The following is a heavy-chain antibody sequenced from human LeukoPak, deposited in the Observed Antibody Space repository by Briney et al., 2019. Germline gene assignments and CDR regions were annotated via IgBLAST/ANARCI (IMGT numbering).Heavy chain of an antibody. V-gene: IGHV3-21*01. CDR3: ATQRSPSRYSSSWFNWFDP. Sequence: GGSLRLSRAASGFTVSSYSMNWVRQAPGKGLEWVSSISSSSSYIYYADSVKGRFTISRDNAKNSLYLQMNSLRAEDTAVYYCATQRSPSRYSSSWFNWFDPWGQGTLVTVSS. CDR1: GFTVSSYS. D-gene: IGHD6-13*01. CDR2: ISSSSSYI. J-gene: IGHJ5*02.